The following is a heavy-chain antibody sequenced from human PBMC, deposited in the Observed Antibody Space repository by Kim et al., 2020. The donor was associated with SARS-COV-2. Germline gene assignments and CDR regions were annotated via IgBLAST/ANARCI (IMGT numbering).Heavy chain of an antibody. V-gene: IGHV3-21*01. J-gene: IGHJ3*02. Sequence: GGSLRLSCAASGFTFSSYSMNWVRQAPGKGLEWVSSISSSSSYIYYADSVKGRFTISRDNAKSSLYLQMNSLRAEDTAVYYCARESIRGAFDIWGQGTMVTVSS. CDR2: ISSSSSYI. CDR1: GFTFSSYS. CDR3: ARESIRGAFDI. D-gene: IGHD2-2*02.